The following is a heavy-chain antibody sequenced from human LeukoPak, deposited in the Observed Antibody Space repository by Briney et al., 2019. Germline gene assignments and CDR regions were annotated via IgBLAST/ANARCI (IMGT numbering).Heavy chain of an antibody. CDR2: INHSGST. CDR3: ARAVTMIVVPRRAFDI. J-gene: IGHJ3*02. V-gene: IGHV4-34*01. Sequence: PSETLSLTCAVYGGSFSGYYWSWIRQPPGKGLEWIGEINHSGSTNYNPSLKSRVTISVDTSKNQFSLKLSSVTAADTAVYYCARAVTMIVVPRRAFDIWGQGTMVTVSS. D-gene: IGHD3-22*01. CDR1: GGSFSGYY.